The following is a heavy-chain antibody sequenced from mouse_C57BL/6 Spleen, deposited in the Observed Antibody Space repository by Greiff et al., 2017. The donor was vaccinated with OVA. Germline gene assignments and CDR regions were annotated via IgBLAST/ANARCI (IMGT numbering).Heavy chain of an antibody. Sequence: QVQLQQPGAELVRPGTSVKLSCKASGYTFTSYWMHWVKQRPGQGLEWIGVIDPSDSYTNYNQKFKGKATLTVDTSSNTAYMQLSSLTSEDSAVYYCARSNGNFWFAYWGQGTLVTVSA. CDR1: GYTFTSYW. V-gene: IGHV1-59*01. D-gene: IGHD2-1*01. CDR2: IDPSDSYT. CDR3: ARSNGNFWFAY. J-gene: IGHJ3*01.